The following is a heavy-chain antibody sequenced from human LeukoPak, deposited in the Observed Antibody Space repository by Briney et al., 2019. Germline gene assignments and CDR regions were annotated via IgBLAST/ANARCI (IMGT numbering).Heavy chain of an antibody. V-gene: IGHV4-39*07. CDR3: AREERWLQAFDY. CDR1: GGSISSSSYY. D-gene: IGHD5-24*01. J-gene: IGHJ4*02. Sequence: SETLSLTCTVSGGSISSSSYYWGWIRQPPGKGLEWIGSIYYSGSTNYNPSLKSRVTISVDTSKNQFSLKLSSVTAADTAVYYCAREERWLQAFDYWGQGTLVTVSS. CDR2: IYYSGST.